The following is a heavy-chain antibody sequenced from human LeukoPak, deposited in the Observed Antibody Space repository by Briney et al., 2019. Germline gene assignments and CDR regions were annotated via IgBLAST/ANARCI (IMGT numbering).Heavy chain of an antibody. CDR3: AKDNYGGIFAS. J-gene: IGHJ4*02. D-gene: IGHD4-17*01. Sequence: GESLRLSCAASGFTFSAYGMSWVRQAPGKGLEWVSHISDTVRDTWYANAVKGRFIISRDNSRDTVYLQMSSLRPEDTALYFCAKDNYGGIFASWGQGTLVTVSS. CDR1: GFTFSAYG. V-gene: IGHV3-23*01. CDR2: ISDTVRDT.